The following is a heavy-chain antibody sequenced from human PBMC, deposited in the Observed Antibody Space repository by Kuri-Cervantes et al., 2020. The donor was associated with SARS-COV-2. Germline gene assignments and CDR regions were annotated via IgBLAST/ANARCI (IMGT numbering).Heavy chain of an antibody. V-gene: IGHV4-34*01. J-gene: IGHJ4*02. D-gene: IGHD2-8*01. CDR1: GGSFSGYY. CDR2: INHSGST. Sequence: SETLSLTCAVYGGSFSGYYWNWIRQPPGKGLEWIGEINHSGSTNYNPSLKSRVTISVDTSKNQFSLKLSSVTAADTAVHYCAKDLIGHPLFDFWGQGTLVTVSS. CDR3: AKDLIGHPLFDF.